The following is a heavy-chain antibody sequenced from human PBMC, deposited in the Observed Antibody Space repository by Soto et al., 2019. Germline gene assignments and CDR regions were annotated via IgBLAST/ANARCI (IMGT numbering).Heavy chain of an antibody. Sequence: QVQLVESGGGVVQPGRSLRLSCAASGFTFSSYAMNWVRQAPGKGLEWVAVISYDGSNKYYADSVKGRFTISRDNSKNTVYLQMSSLKTEDMAVYFCANQIRYFDWFFPFDYWGQGTLVTVSS. J-gene: IGHJ4*02. CDR1: GFTFSSYA. D-gene: IGHD3-9*01. CDR2: ISYDGSNK. CDR3: ANQIRYFDWFFPFDY. V-gene: IGHV3-30-3*01.